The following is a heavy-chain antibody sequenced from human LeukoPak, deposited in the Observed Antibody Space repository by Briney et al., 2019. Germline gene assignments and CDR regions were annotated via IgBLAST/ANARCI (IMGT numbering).Heavy chain of an antibody. J-gene: IGHJ4*02. D-gene: IGHD4-23*01. CDR2: INPSGGST. CDR3: ARWASRGGKGYFDY. V-gene: IGHV1-46*01. Sequence: ASVKVSCTASGYTFTSYYMHWVRQAPGQGLEWMGIINPSGGSTSYAQKFQGRVTMTRDTSTSTVYMELSSLRSEDAAVYYCARWASRGGKGYFDYGGQGTLVTVSS. CDR1: GYTFTSYY.